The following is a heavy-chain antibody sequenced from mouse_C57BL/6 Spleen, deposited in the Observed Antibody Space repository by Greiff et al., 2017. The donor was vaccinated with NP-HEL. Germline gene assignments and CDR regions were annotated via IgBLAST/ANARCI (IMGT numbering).Heavy chain of an antibody. CDR2: INPYNGGT. V-gene: IGHV1-19*01. CDR3: ATDTRDY. Sequence: EVQLQEPGPVLVQPGASVKMSCKASGYTFTDYYMNWVKQSHGKSLEWIGVINPYNGGTSYNPKFKGKATLTVDKSSSPAYMALNTLTSEESADYYCATDTRDYWGQGTLVTVSA. J-gene: IGHJ3*01. CDR1: GYTFTDYY. D-gene: IGHD3-2*01.